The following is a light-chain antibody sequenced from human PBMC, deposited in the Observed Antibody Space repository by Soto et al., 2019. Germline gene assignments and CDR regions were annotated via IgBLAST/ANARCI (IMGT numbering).Light chain of an antibody. Sequence: EIVMTQSPATLSVSPGERGTLSCRASQNIRRNLAWYQQKPGQAPRLLIYQASTRAPGIPARFSGGGSGTDFTLTISSLQSEDFAIYFCQQYDNWPPVTFGGGTKVEIK. V-gene: IGKV3-15*01. CDR2: QAS. CDR3: QQYDNWPPVT. CDR1: QNIRRN. J-gene: IGKJ4*01.